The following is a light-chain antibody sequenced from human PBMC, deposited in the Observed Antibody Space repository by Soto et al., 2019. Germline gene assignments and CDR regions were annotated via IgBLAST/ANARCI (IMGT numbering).Light chain of an antibody. CDR1: SSDVGGFNY. V-gene: IGLV2-14*01. CDR2: EVS. Sequence: QSALTQPASVSGSPGQSITISCTGTSSDVGGFNYVSWYQHHPGKVPKLMIYEVSNRPSGVSNRFSGSKSGNTASLTISGLQAEDEGDYYCSSYTSSNTLVFGGGTKLTV. J-gene: IGLJ2*01. CDR3: SSYTSSNTLV.